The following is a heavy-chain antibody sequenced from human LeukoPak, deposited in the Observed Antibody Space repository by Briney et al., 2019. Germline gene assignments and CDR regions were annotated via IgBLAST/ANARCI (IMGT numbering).Heavy chain of an antibody. CDR2: IDSDGTRT. Sequence: GGSLRLSCAASGFTFSSYWMHWVREAPGKGLVWVSRIDSDGTRTNYADSLKGRFTISTDNAKNTLYLQMNSLRAEDTAVYYCARGGGYNYGYGGNWFDPWGQGTLVTVSS. CDR1: GFTFSSYW. CDR3: ARGGGYNYGYGGNWFDP. V-gene: IGHV3-74*01. D-gene: IGHD5-18*01. J-gene: IGHJ5*02.